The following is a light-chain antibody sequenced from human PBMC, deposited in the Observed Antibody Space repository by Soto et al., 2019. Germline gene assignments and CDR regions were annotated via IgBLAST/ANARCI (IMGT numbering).Light chain of an antibody. Sequence: EIGLTQSPGTLSLSPGERATLSCRASQSVSSSYLAWYQQKPGQAPRLLIYGASSRATGIPDRFSGSGSGTDFTLTISRLEPEDFAVYYCQQYGSSPLTFGGGTKVEIQ. CDR3: QQYGSSPLT. CDR1: QSVSSSY. CDR2: GAS. J-gene: IGKJ4*01. V-gene: IGKV3-20*01.